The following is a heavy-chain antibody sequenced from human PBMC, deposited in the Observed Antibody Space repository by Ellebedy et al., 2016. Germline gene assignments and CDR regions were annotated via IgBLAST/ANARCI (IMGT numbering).Heavy chain of an antibody. D-gene: IGHD3-10*01. Sequence: SETLSLTCLVSGGSISSYYWSWIRQPPGKGLEYIGYIYYSGGTDYNPSLQSRVTVSVDTSTKQFSLKLSPVTAADTAVFYCARLRLRPGTYTRYFDLWGRGTLVTVSS. J-gene: IGHJ2*01. CDR1: GGSISSYY. CDR3: ARLRLRPGTYTRYFDL. CDR2: IYYSGGT. V-gene: IGHV4-59*08.